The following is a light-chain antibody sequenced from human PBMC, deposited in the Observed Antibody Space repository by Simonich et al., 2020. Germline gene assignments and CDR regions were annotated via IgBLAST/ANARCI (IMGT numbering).Light chain of an antibody. V-gene: IGKV4-1*01. CDR1: QSVLYSSNNKNY. Sequence: DIVMTQSPDSLAVSLGDRATINCKSSQSVLYSSNNKNYLACYQHKPGQPPKLLIYWASTRESGVPDRFSGSGSGTDFTLTISSLQAEDVAVYYCQQYYSTPWTFGQGTKVEIK. CDR3: QQYYSTPWT. J-gene: IGKJ1*01. CDR2: WAS.